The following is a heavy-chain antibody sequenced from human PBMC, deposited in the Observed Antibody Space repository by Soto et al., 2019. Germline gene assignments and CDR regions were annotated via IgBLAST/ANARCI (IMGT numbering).Heavy chain of an antibody. Sequence: SVKVSCKASGGTFSSYAISWVRQAPGQGLEWMGGIIPIFGTANYAQKFQGRVTITADESTSTAYMELSSLRSEDTAVYYCARGRNYYESSGYSHGPCYFDYWGQGTLVTVSS. CDR2: IIPIFGTA. CDR3: ARGRNYYESSGYSHGPCYFDY. J-gene: IGHJ4*02. D-gene: IGHD3-22*01. CDR1: GGTFSSYA. V-gene: IGHV1-69*13.